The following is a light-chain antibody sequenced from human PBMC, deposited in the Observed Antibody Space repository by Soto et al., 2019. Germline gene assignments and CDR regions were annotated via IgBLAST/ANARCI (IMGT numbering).Light chain of an antibody. J-gene: IGKJ4*01. CDR2: VTS. Sequence: IQLTQSPSSLSASVGDRVTITCRASQGLSSYLAWYQQKPGKAPKLLIYVTSTLQSGVPSRSSGRGSGTXXXXXXXXLQPEDFATYYCQQHNSYTLTFGGGTKVEIK. V-gene: IGKV1-9*01. CDR1: QGLSSY. CDR3: QQHNSYTLT.